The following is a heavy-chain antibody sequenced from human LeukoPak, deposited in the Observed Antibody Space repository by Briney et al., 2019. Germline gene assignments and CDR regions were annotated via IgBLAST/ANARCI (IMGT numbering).Heavy chain of an antibody. Sequence: ASVKVSCKASGYTFTSYYMHWVRQAPGRGLEWMGIINPSGGSTSYAQKFQGRVTMTRDTSTSTVYMELSSLRSEDTAVYYCARDLSAAGINDAFDIWGQGTMVTVSS. CDR2: INPSGGST. CDR1: GYTFTSYY. V-gene: IGHV1-46*01. J-gene: IGHJ3*02. D-gene: IGHD6-13*01. CDR3: ARDLSAAGINDAFDI.